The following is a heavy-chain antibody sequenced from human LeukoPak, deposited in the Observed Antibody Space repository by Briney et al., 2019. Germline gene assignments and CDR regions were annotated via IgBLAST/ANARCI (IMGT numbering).Heavy chain of an antibody. CDR1: GGSISSYY. D-gene: IGHD2-8*01. J-gene: IGHJ4*02. CDR3: AKNEGRYDGVGRYITTADY. V-gene: IGHV4-59*01. CDR2: ISYSGST. Sequence: PSETLSLTCTVSGGSISSYYWSWIRQPPGKGLEWIGYISYSGSTNYNPSLRSRVTISVDAPKNQFSLKLSSVTAADTAVYYCAKNEGRYDGVGRYITTADYWGQGTLVTVSS.